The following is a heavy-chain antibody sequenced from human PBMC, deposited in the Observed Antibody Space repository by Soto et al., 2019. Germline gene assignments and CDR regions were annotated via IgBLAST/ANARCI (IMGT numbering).Heavy chain of an antibody. CDR2: FDPEDGET. V-gene: IGHV1-24*01. CDR3: ATFLPIFGVVIRYFDY. CDR1: GYTLTELS. D-gene: IGHD3-3*01. Sequence: ASVKVSCKVSGYTLTELSMHWVRQAPGKGLEWMGGFDPEDGETIYAQKFQGRVTMTEDTSTDTAYMELSSLRSEDTAVYYCATFLPIFGVVIRYFDYWGQGTLVTVSS. J-gene: IGHJ4*02.